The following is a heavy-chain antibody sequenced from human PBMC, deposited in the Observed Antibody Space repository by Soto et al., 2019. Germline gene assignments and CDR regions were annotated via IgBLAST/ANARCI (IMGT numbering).Heavy chain of an antibody. Sequence: EVQLVESGGGLVKPGGSLRLSCAASGFTFSSYSMNWVRQAPGKGLEWVSSISSSSSYIYYADSVKGRFTISRDNAKNSLYLQMNSLRAEDTAVYYCARDRKYFSGGSCYSGAFDIWGQGTMVTVSS. CDR2: ISSSSSYI. CDR3: ARDRKYFSGGSCYSGAFDI. J-gene: IGHJ3*02. V-gene: IGHV3-21*01. CDR1: GFTFSSYS. D-gene: IGHD2-15*01.